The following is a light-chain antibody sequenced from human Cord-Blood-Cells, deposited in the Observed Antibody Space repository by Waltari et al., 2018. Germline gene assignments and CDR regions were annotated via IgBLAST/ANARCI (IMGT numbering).Light chain of an antibody. V-gene: IGLV5-45*01. J-gene: IGLJ3*02. CDR2: YKSDSDK. CDR1: SGINVGTYR. Sequence: QAVLTQLASLSASPGASASLTCTLRSGINVGTYRIYWYQKKPGSPPQYLLRYKSDSDKQQGSGVPSRFSGSKDASANAGILLISGLQSEDEADYYCMIWHSSAWVFGGGTKLTVL. CDR3: MIWHSSAWV.